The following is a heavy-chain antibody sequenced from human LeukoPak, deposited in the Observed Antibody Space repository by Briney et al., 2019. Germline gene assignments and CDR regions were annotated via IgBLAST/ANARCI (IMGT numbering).Heavy chain of an antibody. CDR3: ATYYCSTTSCYPYFFDY. Sequence: ASVKVSCRASGYPFTRYGISWVRQAPGQGLEWMGWINPDNGNTKYAQKFQGRVTMTTDTSTSTAHMELRSLRSDDTAVYYCATYYCSTTSCYPYFFDYWGQGTLVTVSS. CDR2: INPDNGNT. J-gene: IGHJ4*02. V-gene: IGHV1-18*01. D-gene: IGHD2-2*01. CDR1: GYPFTRYG.